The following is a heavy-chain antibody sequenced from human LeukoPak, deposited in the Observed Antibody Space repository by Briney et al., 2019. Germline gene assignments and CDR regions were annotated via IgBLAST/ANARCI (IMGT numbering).Heavy chain of an antibody. V-gene: IGHV4-59*01. J-gene: IGHJ4*02. CDR2: IYYSGST. D-gene: IGHD3-10*01. CDR3: ATGAFYGSGSYYNDY. CDR1: GGSISSYY. Sequence: SETLSLTCTVSGGSISSYYWSWIRQPPGKGLEWIGYIYYSGSTNYNPSLKSRVTISVDTSKNQFSLKLSSVTTADTAVYYCATGAFYGSGSYYNDYWGQGTLVTVSS.